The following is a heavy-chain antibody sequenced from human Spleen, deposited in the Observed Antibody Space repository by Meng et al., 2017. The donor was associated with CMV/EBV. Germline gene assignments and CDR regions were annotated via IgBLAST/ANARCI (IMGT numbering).Heavy chain of an antibody. D-gene: IGHD3-16*02. V-gene: IGHV4-4*07. Sequence: QDAGPGLVTPSETLSLTCTGSGGSISSYYWGWIRQPAGKGLEWIGRIYTSGSTNYNPSLKSRVTMSVDTSKNQFSLKLSSVTAADTAVYYCARGSQKLRLGELSEYYFDYWGQGTLVTVSS. J-gene: IGHJ4*02. CDR1: GGSISSYY. CDR2: IYTSGST. CDR3: ARGSQKLRLGELSEYYFDY.